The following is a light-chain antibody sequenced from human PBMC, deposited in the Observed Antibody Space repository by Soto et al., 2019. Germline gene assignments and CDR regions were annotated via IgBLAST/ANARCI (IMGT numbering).Light chain of an antibody. V-gene: IGKV1-9*01. CDR1: QGIMSF. Sequence: IQLTQSPSSLSASVGDRVTITCRASQGIMSFLAWYQQSPGQAPKLLIYDASTLQTGVPSRFSGSGSGTEFTLTISSLQPEDFVSYYCQQLNSYPLTFGGGTKIEIK. CDR2: DAS. CDR3: QQLNSYPLT. J-gene: IGKJ4*01.